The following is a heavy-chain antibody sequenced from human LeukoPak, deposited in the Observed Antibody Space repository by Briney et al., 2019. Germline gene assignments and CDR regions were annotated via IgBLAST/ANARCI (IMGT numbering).Heavy chain of an antibody. CDR3: ARGGGYGEV. Sequence: NPSETLSLTCTVSGGSISSYYWSWIRQPAGKGLEWSGRMYTSGSGHTNYNPSLKSRVTMSVDTSKNQFSLKLTSVTAADTAVYYCARGGGYGEVWGQGTLVTVSS. J-gene: IGHJ4*02. D-gene: IGHD4-17*01. V-gene: IGHV4-4*07. CDR1: GGSISSYY. CDR2: MYTSGSGHT.